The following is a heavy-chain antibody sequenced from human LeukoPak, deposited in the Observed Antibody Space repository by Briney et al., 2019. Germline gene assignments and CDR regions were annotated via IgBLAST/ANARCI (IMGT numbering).Heavy chain of an antibody. CDR1: GFTFSYYS. CDR2: ISSSSNTV. V-gene: IGHV3-48*02. Sequence: PGGSLRLSCAASGFTFSYYSMNWVRQAPGKGLEWVSYISSSSNTVYYADSVKGRFTISRDNAKNSLYLQMNSLRDEDTAVYYCARDTTRSGRYYFDYWGQGTLVTVSS. J-gene: IGHJ4*02. D-gene: IGHD6-19*01. CDR3: ARDTTRSGRYYFDY.